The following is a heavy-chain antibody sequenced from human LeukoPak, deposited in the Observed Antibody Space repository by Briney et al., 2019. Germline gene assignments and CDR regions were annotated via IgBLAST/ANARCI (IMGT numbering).Heavy chain of an antibody. V-gene: IGHV4-30-2*01. Sequence: SQTLSLTCAVSGGSISSGGYSWSWIRQPPGKGLEWIGYIYHSGSTYYNPSLKSRVTISVDRSKNQFSLKLSSVTAADTAVYYCARGKGWIDPWGQGTLVTVSS. CDR3: ARGKGWIDP. CDR1: GGSISSGGYS. J-gene: IGHJ5*02. CDR2: IYHSGST.